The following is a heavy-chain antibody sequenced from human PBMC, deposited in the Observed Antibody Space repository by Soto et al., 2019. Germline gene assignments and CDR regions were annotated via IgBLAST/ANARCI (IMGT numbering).Heavy chain of an antibody. Sequence: GGSLSLSCAASGFTFDDYGMSWVRQAPGKGLERVSGINWNGGSTGYADSVKGRFTISRDNAKNSLYLQMNSLRAEDTALYHCARGPYSSSSGVYYYYYYYMDVWGKGTTVTVSS. CDR3: ARGPYSSSSGVYYYYYYYMDV. V-gene: IGHV3-20*01. J-gene: IGHJ6*03. D-gene: IGHD6-6*01. CDR1: GFTFDDYG. CDR2: INWNGGST.